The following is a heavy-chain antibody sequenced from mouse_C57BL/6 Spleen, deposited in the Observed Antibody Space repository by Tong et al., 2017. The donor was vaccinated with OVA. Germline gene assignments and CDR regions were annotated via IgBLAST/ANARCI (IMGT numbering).Heavy chain of an antibody. D-gene: IGHD2-14*01. Sequence: EVQLVESGGDLVKPGGSLKLSCAASGFTFSSYGMSWVRQTPDKRLEWVATISSGGSYTYYPDSVKGRFTISRDNAKNDLYLQMSSLKSEDTAMYYCARHTTIGSWFAYWGQGTLVTVSA. CDR2: ISSGGSYT. CDR1: GFTFSSYG. V-gene: IGHV5-6*01. CDR3: ARHTTIGSWFAY. J-gene: IGHJ3*01.